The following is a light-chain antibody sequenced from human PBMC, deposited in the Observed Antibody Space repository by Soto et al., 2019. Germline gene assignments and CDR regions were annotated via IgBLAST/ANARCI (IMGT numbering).Light chain of an antibody. CDR2: EVS. CDR3: SSHTTSYTVDV. Sequence: QSVLTQPASVSGSPGHSITISCTLTASDVGTNNYVSWYQQYPGKAPQLIIYEVSQRPSGISDRFFGSKSGDTASLTISGLQAEDEADYYCSSHTTSYTVDVFGTGTKVTVL. CDR1: ASDVGTNNY. V-gene: IGLV2-14*01. J-gene: IGLJ1*01.